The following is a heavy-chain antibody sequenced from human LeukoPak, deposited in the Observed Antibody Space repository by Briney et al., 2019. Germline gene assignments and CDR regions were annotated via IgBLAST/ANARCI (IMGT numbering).Heavy chain of an antibody. V-gene: IGHV3-11*01. CDR2: ISSSGSTI. CDR1: GFTFSDYY. Sequence: GGSLRLSCAASGFTFSDYYMSWIRQAPGKGLEWVSYISSSGSTIYYADSVKGRFTISRDNARNSLYLQMNSLRAKDTAVYYCARGDRETYYYDSSGYYYADYWGQGTLVTVSS. CDR3: ARGDRETYYYDSSGYYYADY. D-gene: IGHD3-22*01. J-gene: IGHJ4*02.